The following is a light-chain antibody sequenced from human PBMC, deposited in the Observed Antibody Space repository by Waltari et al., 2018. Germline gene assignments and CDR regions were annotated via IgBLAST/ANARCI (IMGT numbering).Light chain of an antibody. Sequence: QSVLTQPPSVSGAPGQRVTISCTGSGSNIGAGYDVNWYQQLPRAAPKLLISGSTSRPLGVPDRFFGSTSGTSASLAITGLQAEDEADYYCQSYDTSLRVVFGGGTKLTVL. J-gene: IGLJ2*01. CDR2: GST. V-gene: IGLV1-40*01. CDR1: GSNIGAGYD. CDR3: QSYDTSLRVV.